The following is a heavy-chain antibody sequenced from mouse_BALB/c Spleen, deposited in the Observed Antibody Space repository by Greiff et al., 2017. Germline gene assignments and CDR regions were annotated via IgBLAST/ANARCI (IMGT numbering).Heavy chain of an antibody. Sequence: EVKLMESGGGLVKPGGSLKLSCAASGFTFSDYYMYWVRQTPEKRLEWVATISDGGSYTYYPDSVKGRFTISRDNAKNNLYLQMSSLKSEDTAMYYCAREGLSGAMDYWGQGTSVTVSS. J-gene: IGHJ4*01. D-gene: IGHD2-4*01. CDR3: AREGLSGAMDY. V-gene: IGHV5-4*02. CDR1: GFTFSDYY. CDR2: ISDGGSYT.